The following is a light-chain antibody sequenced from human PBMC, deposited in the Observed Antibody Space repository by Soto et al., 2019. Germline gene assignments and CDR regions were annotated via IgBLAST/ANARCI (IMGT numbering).Light chain of an antibody. Sequence: QSVLTQPPSTSGAPGQRVTISCSGSSSNIGTNIVNWYNQLPGTAPKLLIYNSVERPSGVPDRFSGSQSGTSASLAISGLQPEDEADYYCAASDDSLEVVVFGGGTKLTVL. CDR3: AASDDSLEVVV. CDR1: SSNIGTNI. V-gene: IGLV1-44*01. J-gene: IGLJ3*02. CDR2: NSV.